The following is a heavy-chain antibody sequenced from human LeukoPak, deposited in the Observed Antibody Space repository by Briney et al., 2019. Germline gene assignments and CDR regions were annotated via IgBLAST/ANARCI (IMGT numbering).Heavy chain of an antibody. Sequence: PSETLSLTCTVSGGSISNYYWSWLRQPPGKELEWIGYISYSGSTNFNPSLKSRVTISVDTSKNQFSLKLSSVTAADTAVYYCAREGTAGTNLNWFDPWGQGTLVTVSS. CDR2: ISYSGST. CDR3: AREGTAGTNLNWFDP. D-gene: IGHD1-1*01. J-gene: IGHJ5*02. V-gene: IGHV4-59*01. CDR1: GGSISNYY.